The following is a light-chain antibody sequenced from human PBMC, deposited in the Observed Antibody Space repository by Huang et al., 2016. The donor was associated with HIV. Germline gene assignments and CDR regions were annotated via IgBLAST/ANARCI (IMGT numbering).Light chain of an antibody. Sequence: EIVMTQSPATLSMSPGERATLSCRASQSVGSNLAWYQQKPGQAPSLLIYGASTRATGIPARFSGSESWTEFTLTISSLQSEDFAVYYCQQYNNWPPNTFGQGTKLEIK. J-gene: IGKJ2*01. CDR1: QSVGSN. V-gene: IGKV3-15*01. CDR3: QQYNNWPPNT. CDR2: GAS.